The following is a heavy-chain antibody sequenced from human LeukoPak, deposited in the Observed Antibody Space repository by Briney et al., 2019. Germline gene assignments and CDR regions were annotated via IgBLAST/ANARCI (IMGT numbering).Heavy chain of an antibody. D-gene: IGHD2-8*01. J-gene: IGHJ4*02. CDR2: ISYDGSNK. Sequence: GGSLRLSCAASGFTFSSYGMHWVRQAPGKGLEWVAVISYDGSNKYYADSVKGRFTISRDNSKNTLYLQMNSLRAEDTAVYYCAKDVSYDDYWGPGTLVTVSS. CDR3: AKDVSYDDY. V-gene: IGHV3-30*18. CDR1: GFTFSSYG.